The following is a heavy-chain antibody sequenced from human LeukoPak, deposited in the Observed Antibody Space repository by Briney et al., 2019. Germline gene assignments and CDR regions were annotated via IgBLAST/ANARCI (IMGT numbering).Heavy chain of an antibody. J-gene: IGHJ4*02. Sequence: GGSLRLSCAASGFTFSNAWMSWVRQAPGKGLEWVGRIKSKTDGGTTDYAAPVKGRFTISRDDSKNTLYLQMNSLRAEDTAIYYCAKKGYADSGTYLYYFDYWGQGTLVTVSS. D-gene: IGHD3-10*01. CDR3: AKKGYADSGTYLYYFDY. V-gene: IGHV3-15*01. CDR1: GFTFSNAW. CDR2: IKSKTDGGTT.